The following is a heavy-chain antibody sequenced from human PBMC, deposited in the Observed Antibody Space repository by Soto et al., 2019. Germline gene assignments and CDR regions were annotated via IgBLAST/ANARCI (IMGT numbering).Heavy chain of an antibody. J-gene: IGHJ4*02. D-gene: IGHD3-16*01. CDR1: GFTFSSYD. Sequence: GGSLRLSCAASGFTFSSYDIHWVRQAPGKGLEWVAVISYDGSNRYYVDSVKGRFTISRDNSKNTLYLQMNGLRSEDSAVYYCARGIQGGLEGWGQGTRVTVAS. V-gene: IGHV3-30-3*01. CDR3: ARGIQGGLEG. CDR2: ISYDGSNR.